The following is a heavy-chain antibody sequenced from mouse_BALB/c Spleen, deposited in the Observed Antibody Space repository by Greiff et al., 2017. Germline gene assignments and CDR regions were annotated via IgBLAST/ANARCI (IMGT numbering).Heavy chain of an antibody. V-gene: IGHV2-4-1*01. Sequence: VMLVESGPGLVQPSQSLSITCTVSGFSLTSYGVHWVRQSPGKGLEWLGVIWSGGSTDYNAAFISRLSISKDNSKSQVFFKMNSLQADDTAIYYCARNERLYGSSHGWYFDVWGAGTTVTVSS. CDR2: IWSGGST. CDR3: ARNERLYGSSHGWYFDV. J-gene: IGHJ1*01. CDR1: GFSLTSYG. D-gene: IGHD1-1*01.